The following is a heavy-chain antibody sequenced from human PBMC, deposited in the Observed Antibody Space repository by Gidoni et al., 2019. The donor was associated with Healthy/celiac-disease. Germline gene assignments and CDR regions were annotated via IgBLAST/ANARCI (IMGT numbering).Heavy chain of an antibody. J-gene: IGHJ5*02. V-gene: IGHV3-23*04. CDR2: ISGSGGST. CDR1: GFTFSSYA. Sequence: VQLVESGGGLVQPGGSLSLSCAASGFTFSSYAMSWVRQAPGKGLEWVSAISGSGGSTYYADSVKGRFSISRDNSKNTLYLQMNSLRAEDTAVYYCAKDRAMVYAYNWFDPWGQGTLVTVSS. CDR3: AKDRAMVYAYNWFDP. D-gene: IGHD2-8*01.